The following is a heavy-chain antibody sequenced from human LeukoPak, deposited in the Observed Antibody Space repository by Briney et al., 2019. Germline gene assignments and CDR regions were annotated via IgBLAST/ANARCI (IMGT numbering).Heavy chain of an antibody. D-gene: IGHD3-10*01. J-gene: IGHJ4*02. Sequence: ASVKVSCKASGYTFTSYGISWVRQAPGQGLEWMGRISAYNGNTNYAQKLQGRVTMTTDTSTSTAYMELRSLRSDDTAVYYCARAPLLWFGEPTPTHFDYWGQGTLVTVSS. CDR3: ARAPLLWFGEPTPTHFDY. V-gene: IGHV1-18*01. CDR1: GYTFTSYG. CDR2: ISAYNGNT.